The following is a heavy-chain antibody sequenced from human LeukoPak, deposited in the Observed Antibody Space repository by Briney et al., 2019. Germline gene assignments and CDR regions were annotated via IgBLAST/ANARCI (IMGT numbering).Heavy chain of an antibody. CDR2: LSYSGST. D-gene: IGHD3-10*01. CDR3: ARAKNYYGSGSYYRYNWFDP. Sequence: SETLSLTCTVSGGSIGSSTYYWGWIRQPPGKGLEWIGSLSYSGSTSYNPSLKSRVTISGDTSTNQFSLKLSSVTAADTAVYYCARAKNYYGSGSYYRYNWFDPWGQGTLVTVSS. CDR1: GGSIGSSTYY. J-gene: IGHJ5*02. V-gene: IGHV4-39*01.